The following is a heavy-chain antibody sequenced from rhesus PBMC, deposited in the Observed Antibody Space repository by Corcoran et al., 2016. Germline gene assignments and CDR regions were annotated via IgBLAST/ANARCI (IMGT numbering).Heavy chain of an antibody. V-gene: IGHV3-14*01. D-gene: IGHD4-23*01. Sequence: EVQLVESGGGLVQPGGSLRLSCAASGFTLSGYWVHWVRQAPGKGLEWISGINSAGRSTYFADSVKGRFTISRENAKNTLFLQMDGLRAEDTAVYYCAVQYSNVGGWYFDLWGPGTPITISS. CDR1: GFTLSGYW. CDR3: AVQYSNVGGWYFDL. CDR2: INSAGRST. J-gene: IGHJ2*01.